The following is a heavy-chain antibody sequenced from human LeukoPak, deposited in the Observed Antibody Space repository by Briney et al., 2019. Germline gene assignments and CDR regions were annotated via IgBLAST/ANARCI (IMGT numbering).Heavy chain of an antibody. CDR3: ARDNYYMDV. CDR2: IYSVDST. V-gene: IGHV3-66*01. J-gene: IGHJ6*03. Sequence: GGSLRLSCAASGFTVSSNYMSWVRQAPGKGLEWVSLIYSVDSTYYADSVKGRFTISRDSSKNTLYLQMNSLRAEDTAVYYCARDNYYMDVWGKGTTVTISS. CDR1: GFTVSSNY.